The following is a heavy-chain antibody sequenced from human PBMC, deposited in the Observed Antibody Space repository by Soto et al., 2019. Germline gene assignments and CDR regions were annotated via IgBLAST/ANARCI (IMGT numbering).Heavy chain of an antibody. CDR3: ARKDSGYGDYMDV. V-gene: IGHV4-31*03. Sequence: QVQLQESGPRLVKPSQTLSLTCTVSGGSISSGGYYWSWIRQHPGKGLEWIGYIYYSGSTYYNPSLKSRVTMSVDTSENQFSLRLSSVTAADTAVYYCARKDSGYGDYMDVWGKGTTVTVSS. CDR2: IYYSGST. D-gene: IGHD5-12*01. J-gene: IGHJ6*03. CDR1: GGSISSGGYY.